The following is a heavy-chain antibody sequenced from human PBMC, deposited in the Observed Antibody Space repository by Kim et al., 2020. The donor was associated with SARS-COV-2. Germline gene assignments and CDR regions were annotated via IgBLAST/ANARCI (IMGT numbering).Heavy chain of an antibody. CDR2: ISGSGGST. D-gene: IGHD3-10*01. V-gene: IGHV3-23*01. Sequence: GASLRLSCAASGFTFSSYAMSWVRQAPGKGLEWVSAISGSGGSTYYADSVKGRFTISRDNSKNTLYLQMNSLRAEDTAVYYCAKALPRYYYGSGRVPRLYYYYGMDVWGQGTTVTVSS. CDR3: AKALPRYYYGSGRVPRLYYYYGMDV. CDR1: GFTFSSYA. J-gene: IGHJ6*02.